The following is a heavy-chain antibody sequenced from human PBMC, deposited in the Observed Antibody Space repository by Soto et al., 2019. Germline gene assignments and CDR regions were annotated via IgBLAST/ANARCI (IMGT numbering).Heavy chain of an antibody. J-gene: IGHJ3*02. D-gene: IGHD2-2*01. V-gene: IGHV3-64*01. CDR2: ISSNGGST. CDR1: GFTFSSYA. CDR3: ARAGVACSTSCSHAAFDI. Sequence: GGSLRLSCAASGFTFSSYAMHWVRQAPGKGLEYVSAISSNGGSTYYANSVKGRFTISRDNSKNTLYLQMGSLRAEDMAVYYCARAGVACSTSCSHAAFDIWGQGTMVTVSS.